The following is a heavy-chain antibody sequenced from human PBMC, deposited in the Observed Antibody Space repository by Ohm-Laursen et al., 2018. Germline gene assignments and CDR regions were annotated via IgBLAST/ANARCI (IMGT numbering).Heavy chain of an antibody. J-gene: IGHJ4*02. V-gene: IGHV3-7*01. Sequence: SLRLSCAASGFTFSDYAMTWVRQAPGKGLEWVASIKQDGTEKHYVESMQGRFTISRDNAKNSVYLQMNSLRAEDTAIYYCARDPIDNNGYNPDYWGQGTLVTVSS. CDR2: IKQDGTEK. CDR3: ARDPIDNNGYNPDY. CDR1: GFTFSDYA. D-gene: IGHD1-14*01.